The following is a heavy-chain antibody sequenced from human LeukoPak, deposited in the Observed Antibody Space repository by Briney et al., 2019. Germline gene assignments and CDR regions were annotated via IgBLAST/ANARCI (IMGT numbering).Heavy chain of an antibody. D-gene: IGHD5-12*01. CDR3: AKDRLATILELFDY. J-gene: IGHJ4*02. CDR1: GFTLSSYA. CDR2: ISVSGNT. V-gene: IGHV3-23*01. Sequence: PGGSLRLSCAASGFTLSSYAMSWVRQGPGKGLEWVSAISVSGNTYHADSVKGRFTTSRDSSKNTLYLQMNSLRAGDAAVYYCAKDRLATILELFDYWGQGRLVTVSS.